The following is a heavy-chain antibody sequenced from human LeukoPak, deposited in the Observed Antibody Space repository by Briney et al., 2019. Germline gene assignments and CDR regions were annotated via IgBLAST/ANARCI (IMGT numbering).Heavy chain of an antibody. V-gene: IGHV4-59*01. J-gene: IGHJ4*02. CDR2: IYYSGST. CDR1: GGSISSYY. CDR3: ASYDFWSGYSDY. D-gene: IGHD3-3*01. Sequence: SETLSLTCTVSGGSISSYYWSWIRQPPGKGLEWIGYIYYSGSTNYNPSLKSRVTISVDTSKNQFSLKLSSVTAADTAVYYCASYDFWSGYSDYWGQGTLVTVSS.